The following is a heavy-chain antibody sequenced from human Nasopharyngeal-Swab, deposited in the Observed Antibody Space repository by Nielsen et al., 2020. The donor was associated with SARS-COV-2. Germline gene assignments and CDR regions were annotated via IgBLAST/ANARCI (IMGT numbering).Heavy chain of an antibody. CDR1: GFTFSSYG. J-gene: IGHJ3*02. CDR3: TTASGAGIGAAFDI. CDR2: IKSKTDGGTT. V-gene: IGHV3-15*01. D-gene: IGHD1-14*01. Sequence: GESLKISCAASGFTFSSYGMHWVRQAPGKGLEWVGRIKSKTDGGTTDYAAPVKGRFTISRDDSKNTLYLQMNSLKTEDTAVYYCTTASGAGIGAAFDIWGQGTMVTVSS.